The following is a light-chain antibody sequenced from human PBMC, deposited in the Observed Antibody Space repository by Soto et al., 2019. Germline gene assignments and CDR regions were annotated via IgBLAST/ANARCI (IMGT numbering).Light chain of an antibody. CDR3: GSWNSSLSAYV. CDR1: SSNIGGNS. Sequence: QSVLTQPPSVSAAPGQKVTISCSGSSSNIGGNSVSWYQQLPGTAPKLLIYDDDKRPSGIPDRFSGSKSGTSATLGITGFQTGDEADYYCGSWNSSLSAYVIPTGTKVTVL. V-gene: IGLV1-51*01. CDR2: DDD. J-gene: IGLJ1*01.